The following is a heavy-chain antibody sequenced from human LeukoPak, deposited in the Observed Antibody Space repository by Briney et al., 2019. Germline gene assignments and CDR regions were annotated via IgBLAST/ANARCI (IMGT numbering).Heavy chain of an antibody. V-gene: IGHV3-15*01. CDR3: TTDGTMYYDFWSGYLFDY. CDR1: GFTFSNAW. J-gene: IGHJ4*02. Sequence: GGSLRLSCAASGFTFSNAWMSWVRQAPGKGLEWVCRIKSKTDGGITDYAAPVKGRFTISRDDSKNTLYLQMNSLKTEDTAVYYCTTDGTMYYDFWSGYLFDYWGQGTLVTVSS. D-gene: IGHD3-3*01. CDR2: IKSKTDGGIT.